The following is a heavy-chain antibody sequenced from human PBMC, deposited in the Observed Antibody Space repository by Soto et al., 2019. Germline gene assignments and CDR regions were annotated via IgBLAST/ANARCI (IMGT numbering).Heavy chain of an antibody. CDR3: ARDVVGYCSRTSCPLDF. D-gene: IGHD2-2*01. CDR2: INAINGDT. V-gene: IGHV1-18*01. CDR1: GYTFSVYS. J-gene: IGHJ4*02. Sequence: ASVKVYCKAAGYTFSVYSINWVRQAPGQGLEWMGWINAINGDTNFAQKFQGRVTLTTDTSTATAYMELRSLRADDTAVYYCARDVVGYCSRTSCPLDFWGQGTQVTVSS.